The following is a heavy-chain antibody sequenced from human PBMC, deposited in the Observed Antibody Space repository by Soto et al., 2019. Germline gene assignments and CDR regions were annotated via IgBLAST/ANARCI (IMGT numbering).Heavy chain of an antibody. J-gene: IGHJ6*02. CDR3: ARDSSTVGPSPDMAHSYMGDSKSGLDV. Sequence: QVHLVQSGDEVKKPGASVKVSCKASGYSFTGHYIHWVRQAPQHGLEWVGWINPKTGDTKHAHKLLGWESMTRTTGMRSVNMQLSSLKPNATPVYYSARDSSTVGPSPDMAHSYMGDSKSGLDVWGQGTTVTVSS. V-gene: IGHV1-2*04. CDR1: GYSFTGHY. D-gene: IGHD2-21*02. CDR2: INPKTGDT.